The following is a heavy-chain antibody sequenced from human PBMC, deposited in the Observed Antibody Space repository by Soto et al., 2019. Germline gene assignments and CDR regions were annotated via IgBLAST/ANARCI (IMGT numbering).Heavy chain of an antibody. CDR3: ARDLGWAFDS. CDR1: GFTFSTFS. J-gene: IGHJ4*02. Sequence: ELQLVESGGGSVQRGGSLRLSCAASGFTFSTFSMNWVRQAPGRGLEWISYISGGGRPISYADSVKGRFTISRDNAKNSLYLQMDSLTDEDTAVYFCARDLGWAFDSWGQGTLVTVSS. D-gene: IGHD6-19*01. CDR2: ISGGGRPI. V-gene: IGHV3-48*02.